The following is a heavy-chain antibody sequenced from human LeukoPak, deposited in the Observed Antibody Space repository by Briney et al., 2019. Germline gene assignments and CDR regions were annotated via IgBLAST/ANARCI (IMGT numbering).Heavy chain of an antibody. CDR3: AKGSDFGGVSNIYYYYMDV. CDR2: MNPNSGNT. D-gene: IGHD3-16*01. CDR1: GYTFTSYD. Sequence: ASVKVSCKASGYTFTSYDINWVRQATGQGLEWMGWMNPNSGNTGYAQKFQGRVTITRNTSISTAYMELSSLRSEDTAVYYCAKGSDFGGVSNIYYYYMDVWGKGTTVTISS. V-gene: IGHV1-8*03. J-gene: IGHJ6*03.